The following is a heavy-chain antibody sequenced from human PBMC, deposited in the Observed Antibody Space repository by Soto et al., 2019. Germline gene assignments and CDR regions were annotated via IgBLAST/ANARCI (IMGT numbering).Heavy chain of an antibody. CDR3: AREDSPWFNGFAI. CDR2: IYYSGST. V-gene: IGHV4-59*01. D-gene: IGHD3-9*01. J-gene: IGHJ3*02. Sequence: QVQLQESGPGLVKPSETLSLTCSVSGGSISRYYWSWIRQPPGKGLEWIGYIYYSGSTNYNPSLKSRGTISVDTSKNQFSLKLTSVTAADTAVYYCAREDSPWFNGFAIWGQGTMVSVSS. CDR1: GGSISRYY.